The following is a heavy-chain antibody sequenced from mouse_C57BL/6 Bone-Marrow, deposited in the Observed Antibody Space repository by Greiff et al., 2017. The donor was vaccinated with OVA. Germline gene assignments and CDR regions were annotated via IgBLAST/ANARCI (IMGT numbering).Heavy chain of an antibody. J-gene: IGHJ4*01. CDR1: GYTFTSYW. V-gene: IGHV1-64*01. Sequence: QVHVKQSGAELVKPGASVKLSCKASGYTFTSYWMHWVKQRPGQGLEWIGMIHPNSGSTNYNEKFKSKATLTVDKSSSTAYMQLSSLTSEDSAVYYCARYYYGSSYAMDYWGQGTSVTVSS. CDR2: IHPNSGST. CDR3: ARYYYGSSYAMDY. D-gene: IGHD1-1*01.